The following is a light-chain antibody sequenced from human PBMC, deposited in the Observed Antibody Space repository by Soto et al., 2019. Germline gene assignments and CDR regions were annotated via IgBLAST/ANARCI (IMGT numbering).Light chain of an antibody. Sequence: IVMTQSPATLSVSLGERVTLSCRASPSLSGSLAWYQQKPGQAPRLLIYGTSARATGIPARFSGSGSGTDFTLTISRLEPEDFAVYYCQQYGSSPITFGQGTRLEIK. J-gene: IGKJ5*01. V-gene: IGKV3-15*01. CDR2: GTS. CDR1: PSLSGS. CDR3: QQYGSSPIT.